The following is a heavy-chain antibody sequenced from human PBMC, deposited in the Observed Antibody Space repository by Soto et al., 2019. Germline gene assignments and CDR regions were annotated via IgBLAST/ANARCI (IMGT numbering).Heavy chain of an antibody. Sequence: SETLSLTCTVSGGSIITTNYYWVWIRQPPGNGLEWIGTIYYAGSTYYNPSLKSRVTISVDTSKNQFSLKSRPVTATDTAMYYCARLQPPRGYSSGWFDRWGRGFQVTV. CDR1: GGSIITTNYY. CDR2: IYYAGST. V-gene: IGHV4-39*01. J-gene: IGHJ5*02. D-gene: IGHD6-19*01. CDR3: ARLQPPRGYSSGWFDR.